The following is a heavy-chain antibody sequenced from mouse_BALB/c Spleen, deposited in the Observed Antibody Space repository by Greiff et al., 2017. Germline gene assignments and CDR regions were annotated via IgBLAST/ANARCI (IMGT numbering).Heavy chain of an antibody. J-gene: IGHJ3*01. Sequence: VQLQQSGAELVKPGASVKLSCKASGYTFTSYYMYWVKQRPGQGLEWIGEINPSNGGTNFNEKFKSKATLTVDKSSSTAYMQLSSLTSEDSAVYYCTRGLHYYDWFAYWGQGTLVTVSA. CDR2: INPSNGGT. V-gene: IGHV1S81*02. CDR1: GYTFTSYY. CDR3: TRGLHYYDWFAY. D-gene: IGHD1-2*01.